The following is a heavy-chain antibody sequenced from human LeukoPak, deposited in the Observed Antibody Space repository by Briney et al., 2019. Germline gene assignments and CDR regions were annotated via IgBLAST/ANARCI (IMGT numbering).Heavy chain of an antibody. CDR3: ARCGVAVAGGNWFDP. CDR2: INHSGST. V-gene: IGHV4-34*01. CDR1: GASITSYY. J-gene: IGHJ5*02. Sequence: SETLSLTCTVSGASITSYYWSWIRQPPGKGLEWIGEINHSGSTNYNPSLKSRVTISVDTSKNQFSLKLSSVTAADTAVYYCARCGVAVAGGNWFDPWGQGTLVTVSS. D-gene: IGHD6-19*01.